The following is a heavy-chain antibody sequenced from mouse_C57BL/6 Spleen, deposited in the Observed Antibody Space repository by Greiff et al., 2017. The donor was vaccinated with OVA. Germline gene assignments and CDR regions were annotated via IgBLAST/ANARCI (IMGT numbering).Heavy chain of an antibody. CDR2: ISDGGSYT. Sequence: EVNVVESGGGLVKPGGSLKLSCAASGFTFSSYAMSWVRQTPEKRLEWVATISDGGSYTYYPDNVKGRFTISRDNAKNNLYLQMSHLKSEDTAMYDCAREERRGGAWFAYWGQGTLVTVSA. CDR1: GFTFSSYA. J-gene: IGHJ3*01. CDR3: AREERRGGAWFAY. V-gene: IGHV5-4*01. D-gene: IGHD2-12*01.